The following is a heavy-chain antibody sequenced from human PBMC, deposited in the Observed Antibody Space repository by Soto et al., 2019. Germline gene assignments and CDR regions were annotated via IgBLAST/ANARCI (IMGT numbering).Heavy chain of an antibody. J-gene: IGHJ4*02. CDR3: AKSGPTNYFDF. CDR2: ISGGGRFS. V-gene: IGHV3-23*01. Sequence: GGSLRLSCAASGFTFSTYAMSWVRQAPGRGLEWVSTISGGGRFSYYADSVKGRFTISRDDSKTILFLQMNSLRAEDSAVYYCAKSGPTNYFDFWGQGSLVTVSS. CDR1: GFTFSTYA. D-gene: IGHD1-26*01.